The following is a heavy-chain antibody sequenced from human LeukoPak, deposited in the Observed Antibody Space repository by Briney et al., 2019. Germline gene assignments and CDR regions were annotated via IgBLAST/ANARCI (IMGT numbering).Heavy chain of an antibody. CDR1: GGSISSYY. CDR3: AGRGSSSGTFDI. V-gene: IGHV4-4*07. Sequence: SETLSLTCTVSGGSISSYYWTWIRQPVGKRLEWIGRIYTSGGTNYNPSLKSRVTMSVDKPKNQISLNLASLTAADTALYYCAGRGSSSGTFDIWGPGTFVTVSS. D-gene: IGHD2-2*01. CDR2: IYTSGGT. J-gene: IGHJ3*02.